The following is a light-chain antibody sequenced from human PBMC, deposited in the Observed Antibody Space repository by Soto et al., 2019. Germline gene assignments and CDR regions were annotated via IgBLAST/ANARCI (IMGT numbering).Light chain of an antibody. CDR2: GAS. CDR3: QQYNNLPRV. Sequence: EIVMTQSPATLSVSPGERATLSCRASQSVSSNLAWYQQKPGQAPRLLIYGASTRATGIPARFSGSGSGTAFTLTISRLQCEDFAVYYCQQYNNLPRVFGQGVKVEIK. V-gene: IGKV3-15*01. J-gene: IGKJ1*01. CDR1: QSVSSN.